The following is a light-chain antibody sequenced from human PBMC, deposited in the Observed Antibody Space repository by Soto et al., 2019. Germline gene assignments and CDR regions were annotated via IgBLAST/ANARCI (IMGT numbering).Light chain of an antibody. V-gene: IGKV3-15*01. J-gene: IGKJ2*01. Sequence: EIVMAQSPATLSVSPGERATLSCRASQSVSSSLAWYQQKPGQAPRLLIYHASAGATGIPARFSGSGSGTDFSLTISSLQSEDFAVYYCQQYNNWPQTFGQGTKLEIK. CDR2: HAS. CDR3: QQYNNWPQT. CDR1: QSVSSS.